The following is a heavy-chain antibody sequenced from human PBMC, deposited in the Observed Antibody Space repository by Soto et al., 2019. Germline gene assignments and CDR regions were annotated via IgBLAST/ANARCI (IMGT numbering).Heavy chain of an antibody. V-gene: IGHV4-34*01. Sequence: QVQLQQWGAGLLKPSETLSLTCAVYGGSFSGYYWSWIRQPPGKGLEWIGEINHSGSTNYNPSLKSRVTISVDTSKNQFSMKLNSVTAADTAVYYCAGGGIAAAGRYWGQGTLVTVSS. J-gene: IGHJ4*02. CDR3: AGGGIAAAGRY. CDR1: GGSFSGYY. CDR2: INHSGST. D-gene: IGHD6-13*01.